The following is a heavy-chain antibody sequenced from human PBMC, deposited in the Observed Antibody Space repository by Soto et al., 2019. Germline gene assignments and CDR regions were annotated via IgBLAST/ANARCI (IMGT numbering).Heavy chain of an antibody. CDR2: ISYDGSNK. CDR3: ARDPKDIVVVVAAFLRNPPFDP. Sequence: QVQLVESGGGVVQPGRSLRLSCAASGFTFSSYAMHWVRQAPGKGLEWVAVISYDGSNKYYADSVKGRFTISRDNSKKTLYLQMNSLRAEDTAVYYCARDPKDIVVVVAAFLRNPPFDPWGQGTLVTVSS. V-gene: IGHV3-30-3*01. CDR1: GFTFSSYA. J-gene: IGHJ5*02. D-gene: IGHD2-15*01.